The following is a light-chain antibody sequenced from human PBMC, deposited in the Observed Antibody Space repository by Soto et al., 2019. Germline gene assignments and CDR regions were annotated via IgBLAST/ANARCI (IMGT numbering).Light chain of an antibody. Sequence: IQMTQSPSTLSASVGDRVNVTCRASQNINKWLAWYQQKPGRAPKLLIYKASSLESGVPSRFSGSGSGTEFTLTISSLQPDDFGTYYCQQYNTYSAFGQGTKVDIK. CDR3: QQYNTYSA. J-gene: IGKJ1*01. V-gene: IGKV1-5*03. CDR1: QNINKW. CDR2: KAS.